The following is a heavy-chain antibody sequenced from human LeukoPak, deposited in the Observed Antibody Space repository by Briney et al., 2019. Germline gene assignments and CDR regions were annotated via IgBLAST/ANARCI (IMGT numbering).Heavy chain of an antibody. Sequence: GGSLRLSCAASGFSFSSYSMHWVRQAPGKGLEWVAEILYDGSHEFYADVVKGRFTISRDNAKNSLYLQTNSLRAEDTAVYYCARGVGATTRNWFDPWGQGTLVTVSS. CDR1: GFSFSSYS. V-gene: IGHV3-30*04. CDR3: ARGVGATTRNWFDP. J-gene: IGHJ5*02. D-gene: IGHD1-26*01. CDR2: ILYDGSHE.